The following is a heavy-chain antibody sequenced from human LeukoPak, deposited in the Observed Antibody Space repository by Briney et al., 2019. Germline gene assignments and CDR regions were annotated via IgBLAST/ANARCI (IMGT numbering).Heavy chain of an antibody. J-gene: IGHJ6*03. CDR1: GGTFSSYA. D-gene: IGHD3-10*01. CDR3: ARAMVRGVINMDV. CDR2: IIPIFGTA. V-gene: IGHV1-69*06. Sequence: ASVKVSCKASGGTFSSYAISWVRQAPGQGLEWMGGIIPIFGTANYAQKFQGRVTITADKSTSTAYMELSSLRSEDTAVYYCARAMVRGVINMDVWGKGTTVTISS.